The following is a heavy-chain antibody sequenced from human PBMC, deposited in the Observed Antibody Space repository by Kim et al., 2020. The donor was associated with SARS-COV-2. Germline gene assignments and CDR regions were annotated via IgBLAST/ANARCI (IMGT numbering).Heavy chain of an antibody. CDR3: ARDRIGYYFDY. Sequence: GSLRLSCAASGFTFSSYGMHWVRQAPGKGLEWVAVIWYDGSNKYYADSVKGRFTISRDNSKNTLYLQMNSLRAEDTAVYYCARDRIGYYFDYWGQGTLVTVS. D-gene: IGHD3-10*01. CDR2: IWYDGSNK. CDR1: GFTFSSYG. J-gene: IGHJ4*02. V-gene: IGHV3-33*01.